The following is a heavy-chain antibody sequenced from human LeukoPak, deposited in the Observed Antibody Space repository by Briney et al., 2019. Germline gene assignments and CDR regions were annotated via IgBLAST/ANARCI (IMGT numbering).Heavy chain of an antibody. V-gene: IGHV3-15*01. Sequence: GGSLRLSCAASGFTFSNAWMSWVRQAPGKGLEWVGRIKSKTDGGTTDYAAPVKGRFTISRDDSINTLYLQMNSLKTEDTAVYYCTTDLDYCSSTSCYRRLDYWGQGTLVTVSS. CDR2: IKSKTDGGTT. D-gene: IGHD2-2*01. CDR3: TTDLDYCSSTSCYRRLDY. J-gene: IGHJ4*02. CDR1: GFTFSNAW.